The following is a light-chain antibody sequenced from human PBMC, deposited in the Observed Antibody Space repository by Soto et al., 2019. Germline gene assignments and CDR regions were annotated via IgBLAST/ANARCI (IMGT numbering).Light chain of an antibody. CDR3: QQYSAYPLT. J-gene: IGKJ4*01. CDR1: QNINGY. V-gene: IGKV1-5*03. CDR2: WAS. Sequence: DIQLTQSPSTLSASVGDRVTITCRASQNINGYLAWYRQKPGKAPKLLIYWASSLISGVPSRFTGGESGTEFTLTISSLQPDDFATYYCQQYSAYPLTFGGGTKV.